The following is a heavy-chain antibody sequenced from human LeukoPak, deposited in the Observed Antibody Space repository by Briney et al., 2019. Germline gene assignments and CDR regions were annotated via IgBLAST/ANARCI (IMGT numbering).Heavy chain of an antibody. J-gene: IGHJ4*02. D-gene: IGHD3-22*01. CDR3: ARDSSGYYYHY. Sequence: PSETLSLTCTVSGGSISSGSYYWSWIRQPAGKGLEWIGRIYTSGSTNYNPSLKSRVTISVDTSKNQFSLKLSSLTAADTAVYYCARDSSGYYYHYWGQGTLVTVSS. V-gene: IGHV4-61*02. CDR2: IYTSGST. CDR1: GGSISSGSYY.